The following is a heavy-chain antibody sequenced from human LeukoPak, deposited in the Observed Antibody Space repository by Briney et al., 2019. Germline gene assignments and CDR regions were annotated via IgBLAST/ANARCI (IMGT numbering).Heavy chain of an antibody. J-gene: IGHJ4*02. CDR3: ASNYGSGSYYRATFDY. CDR1: GFTFSSYW. D-gene: IGHD3-10*01. CDR2: INSDGSST. Sequence: PGGSRRLSCAASGFTFSSYWMHWVRQAPGKGLVWVSRINSDGSSTSYADSVKGRFTISRDNSKNTLYLQMNSLREEDTAVYYCASNYGSGSYYRATFDYWGQGTLVTVSS. V-gene: IGHV3-74*01.